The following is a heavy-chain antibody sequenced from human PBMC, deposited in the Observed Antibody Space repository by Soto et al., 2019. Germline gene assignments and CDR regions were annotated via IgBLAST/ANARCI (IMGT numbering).Heavy chain of an antibody. D-gene: IGHD3-10*01. CDR1: EGTFSSYA. J-gene: IGHJ4*02. CDR2: IIPIFGTA. V-gene: IGHV1-69*13. CDR3: ARDSDYGSGSYYNPWYFDY. Sequence: SVKVSCKASEGTFSSYAISWVRQAPGQGLEWMGGIIPIFGTANYAQKFQGRVTITADESTSTAYMELSSLRSEDTAVYYCARDSDYGSGSYYNPWYFDYWGQGTLVTVSS.